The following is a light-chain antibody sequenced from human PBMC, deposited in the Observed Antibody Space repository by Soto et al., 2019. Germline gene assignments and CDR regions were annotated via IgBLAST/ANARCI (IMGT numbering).Light chain of an antibody. CDR3: AAWDDSLNGSYV. CDR2: SNN. J-gene: IGLJ1*01. Sequence: VLTQPPSASGTPGQRVTISCSGSSSNIGSNTVNWYQQLPGTAPKLLIYSNNQRPSGVPDRFSGSKSGTSASLAISGLQSEDEADYYCAAWDDSLNGSYVFGTGTKVTVL. V-gene: IGLV1-44*01. CDR1: SSNIGSNT.